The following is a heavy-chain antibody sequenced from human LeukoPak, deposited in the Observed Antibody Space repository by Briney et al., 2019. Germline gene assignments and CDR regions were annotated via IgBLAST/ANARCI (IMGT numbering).Heavy chain of an antibody. V-gene: IGHV3-21*01. Sequence: PGGSLRLSCPASGFTFSNYWMSWVRQAPGKGLEWVSSISTSSSYIYYADSVKGRFTISRDNAKNSLYLQMNSLRAEDTAVYYCARGADGVSSNSRGWFDPWGQGTLVTVSS. CDR2: ISTSSSYI. J-gene: IGHJ5*02. CDR3: ARGADGVSSNSRGWFDP. D-gene: IGHD2-15*01. CDR1: GFTFSNYW.